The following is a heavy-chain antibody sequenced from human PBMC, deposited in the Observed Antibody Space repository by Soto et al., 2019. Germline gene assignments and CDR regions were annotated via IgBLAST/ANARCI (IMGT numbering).Heavy chain of an antibody. Sequence: GESLKISCKGSGYIFTSYWIGWVRQMPGKGLEWMGIIYPGDSDTRYSPSFQGQVTISADKSISTAYLQWSSLKASDTAMYYCARISGTPYYYYGMDVWGQGTTVTVSS. CDR3: ARISGTPYYYYGMDV. D-gene: IGHD1-1*01. J-gene: IGHJ6*02. V-gene: IGHV5-51*01. CDR2: IYPGDSDT. CDR1: GYIFTSYW.